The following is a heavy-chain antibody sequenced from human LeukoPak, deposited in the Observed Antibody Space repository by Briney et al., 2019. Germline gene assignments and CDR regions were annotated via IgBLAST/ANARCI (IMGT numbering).Heavy chain of an antibody. Sequence: GGSLGLSCAASGFTFSGSAMHWVRQASGKGLEWVGRIRSKANSYATAYAASVKGRFTISRDDSKNTAYLQMNSLKTEDTAVYYCTRHIRDIVVVPAAPSVNYYYYMDVWGKGTTVTVSS. CDR1: GFTFSGSA. V-gene: IGHV3-73*01. J-gene: IGHJ6*03. CDR2: IRSKANSYAT. CDR3: TRHIRDIVVVPAAPSVNYYYYMDV. D-gene: IGHD2-2*01.